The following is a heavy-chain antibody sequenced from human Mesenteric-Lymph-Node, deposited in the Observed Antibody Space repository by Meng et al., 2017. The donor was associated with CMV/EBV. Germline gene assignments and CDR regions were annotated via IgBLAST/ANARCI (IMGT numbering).Heavy chain of an antibody. D-gene: IGHD2-8*02. V-gene: IGHV3-48*04. CDR1: GFTFSSYW. CDR2: ISHNGSAI. J-gene: IGHJ5*01. Sequence: GESLKISCAASGFTFSSYWMSWVRQTPGKGLEWISYISHNGSAIEYADSVRGRFTISRDNAKNLVHLQMNSLRAEDTALYYCARDHWWASDCWGQGTLVTVSS. CDR3: ARDHWWASDC.